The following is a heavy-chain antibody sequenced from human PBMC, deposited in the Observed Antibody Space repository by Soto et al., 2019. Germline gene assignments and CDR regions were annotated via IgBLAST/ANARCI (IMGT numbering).Heavy chain of an antibody. Sequence: QVQLVQSGAEVKKPGSSVKVSCKASGGTFSSYAISWVRQAPGQGLEWMGGIIPIFGTANYAQKFQGRGTITADEATSTAYMELSSLRSEDTAVYYCARDVIRGYDDSSGYLGASDYWGQGTLVTVSS. J-gene: IGHJ4*02. CDR3: ARDVIRGYDDSSGYLGASDY. CDR2: IIPIFGTA. D-gene: IGHD3-22*01. CDR1: GGTFSSYA. V-gene: IGHV1-69*01.